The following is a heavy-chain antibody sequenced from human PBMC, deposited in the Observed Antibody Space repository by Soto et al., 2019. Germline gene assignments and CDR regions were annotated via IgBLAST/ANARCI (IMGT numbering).Heavy chain of an antibody. V-gene: IGHV5-10-1*01. CDR3: ATAGSWLSCFDY. D-gene: IGHD3-22*01. Sequence: GESLKISCKGSGYSFTSYWISWVRQMPGKGLEWMGRIDPSDSYTNYSPSFQGHVTISADKSISTAYLQWSSLKASDTAMYYCATAGSWLSCFDYWGQGTLVTVSS. J-gene: IGHJ4*02. CDR2: IDPSDSYT. CDR1: GYSFTSYW.